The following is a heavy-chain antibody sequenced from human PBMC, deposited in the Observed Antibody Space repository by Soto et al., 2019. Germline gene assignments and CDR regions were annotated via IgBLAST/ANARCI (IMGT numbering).Heavy chain of an antibody. D-gene: IGHD1-1*01. V-gene: IGHV1-8*01. Sequence: ASVKVSCKASGYTFTSYDINWVRQATGQGLEWMGWMNPNSGNTGYAQKFQGRVTMTRNTSISTAYMGLSSLRSEDTAVYYCARGDWNDYYYYYYGMDVWGQGTTVTVSS. CDR1: GYTFTSYD. CDR3: ARGDWNDYYYYYYGMDV. J-gene: IGHJ6*02. CDR2: MNPNSGNT.